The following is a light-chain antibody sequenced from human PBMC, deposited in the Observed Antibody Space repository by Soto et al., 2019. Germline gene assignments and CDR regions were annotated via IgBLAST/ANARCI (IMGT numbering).Light chain of an antibody. CDR2: DAS. V-gene: IGKV3D-15*01. CDR1: QSIRTD. J-gene: IGKJ1*01. CDR3: QQYNNWPPWT. Sequence: DIVMTQSPATLSVSPGERATLSCRASQSIRTDLAWYQQKSGRGPRLLIYDASTRATGIPARFSGSGSGTEFTLTISSLQSEDFAVYYCQQYNNWPPWTFGQGTKVDIK.